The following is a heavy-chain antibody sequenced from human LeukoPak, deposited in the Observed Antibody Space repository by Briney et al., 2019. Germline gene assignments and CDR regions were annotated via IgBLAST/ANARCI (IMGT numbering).Heavy chain of an antibody. V-gene: IGHV4-34*01. CDR2: INHNGST. Sequence: KPLETLSLTCAVYGGSFSGYYWSWIRQPPGKGLEWIGEINHNGSTNYNPSLKSRVTISVDTSKNQFSLKLSSVTAADTAVYYCARVNPGLRYFGYWGQGTLVT. CDR1: GGSFSGYY. CDR3: ARVNPGLRYFGY. D-gene: IGHD3-9*01. J-gene: IGHJ4*02.